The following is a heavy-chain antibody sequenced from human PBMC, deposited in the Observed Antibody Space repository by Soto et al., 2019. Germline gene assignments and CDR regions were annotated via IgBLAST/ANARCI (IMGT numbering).Heavy chain of an antibody. Sequence: PSETLSLTCAVSGGSISSGGYAWCWIRQPPGKGLEWIGYMYHSGSTYYNPSLKSRVTISIDTSKNQFSLKLSPVTAADTAVYYCARLIPDIVVVPAAPPGWFDPWGQGTLVTVSS. CDR3: ARLIPDIVVVPAAPPGWFDP. CDR1: GGSISSGGYA. D-gene: IGHD2-2*01. CDR2: MYHSGST. J-gene: IGHJ5*02. V-gene: IGHV4-30-2*01.